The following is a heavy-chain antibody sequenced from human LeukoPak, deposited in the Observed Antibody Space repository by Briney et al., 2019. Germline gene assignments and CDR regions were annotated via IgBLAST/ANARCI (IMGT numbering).Heavy chain of an antibody. Sequence: SQTLSLTCTVSGGSISSGSYYWSWIRQPAGKGLEWIGRIYTSGSTNYNPSLKSRVTISVDMSKNQFSLKLSSVTAADTAVYYCARHDRRRSSSWYYGMDVWGQGTTVTVSS. V-gene: IGHV4-61*02. CDR2: IYTSGST. CDR1: GGSISSGSYY. CDR3: ARHDRRRSSSWYYGMDV. D-gene: IGHD6-13*01. J-gene: IGHJ6*02.